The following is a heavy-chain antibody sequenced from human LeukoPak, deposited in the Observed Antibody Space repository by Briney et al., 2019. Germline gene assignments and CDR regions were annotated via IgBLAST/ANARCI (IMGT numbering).Heavy chain of an antibody. V-gene: IGHV3-30*01. Sequence: PGGSLRLSCAASGFTFSSYAMYWVRQAPGKGLEWVAVISYDGSNKYYADSVKGRFTISRDNSKNTLYLQMNSLRAEDTAVYYCAREMATKKLHYFDYWGQGTLVTVSS. J-gene: IGHJ4*02. D-gene: IGHD5-24*01. CDR2: ISYDGSNK. CDR1: GFTFSSYA. CDR3: AREMATKKLHYFDY.